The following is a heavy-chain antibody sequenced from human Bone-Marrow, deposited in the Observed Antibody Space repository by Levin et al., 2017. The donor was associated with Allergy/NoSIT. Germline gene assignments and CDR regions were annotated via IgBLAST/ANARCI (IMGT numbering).Heavy chain of an antibody. V-gene: IGHV4-38-2*01. CDR1: DYSISTGSY. CDR2: IHHYGST. Sequence: PSETLSLTCAVSDYSISTGSYWGWIRQPPGKGLEWIASIHHYGSTYYNPSLMSRVTISVDTSNNQFSLKLYSVTAAGTAVYYCARAASGDDWFDPWGQGTLVTVSS. J-gene: IGHJ5*02. D-gene: IGHD1-26*01. CDR3: ARAASGDDWFDP.